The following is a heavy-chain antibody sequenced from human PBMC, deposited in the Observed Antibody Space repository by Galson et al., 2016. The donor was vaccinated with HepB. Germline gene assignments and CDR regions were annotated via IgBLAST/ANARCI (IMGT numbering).Heavy chain of an antibody. CDR2: IYYRGTT. Sequence: TLSLTCSVSVASISSGGYFWSWLRHFPGKGLEWMGHIYYRGTTSYNSSLKSRLTIRIDTSKNQFSLTLASVTAADTAVYYCARDHCYYGSGDQNWFAPWGRGSLVTVSA. J-gene: IGHJ5*02. V-gene: IGHV4-31*03. CDR3: ARDHCYYGSGDQNWFAP. D-gene: IGHD3-10*01. CDR1: VASISSGGYF.